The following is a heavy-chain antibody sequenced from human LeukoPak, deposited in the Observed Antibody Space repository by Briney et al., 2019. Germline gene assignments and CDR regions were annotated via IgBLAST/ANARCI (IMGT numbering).Heavy chain of an antibody. CDR3: ARENYDSSGYYRYYFDY. CDR2: IYYSGST. D-gene: IGHD3-22*01. Sequence: SETLSLTCTGSGGSISSYYWSWIRQPPGQGREWIGYIYYSGSTNYNPSLKSRVTISVDTSKNQFSLKLSSVTAADTAVYCCARENYDSSGYYRYYFDYWGQGTLVTVSS. CDR1: GGSISSYY. V-gene: IGHV4-59*01. J-gene: IGHJ4*02.